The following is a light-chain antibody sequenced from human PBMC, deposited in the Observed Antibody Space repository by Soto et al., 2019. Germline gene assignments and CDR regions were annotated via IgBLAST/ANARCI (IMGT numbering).Light chain of an antibody. V-gene: IGLV2-23*02. Sequence: QSALTQPASVSGSLGQSITISCTGSKNDIGIYNLVSWYQQDTGKAPKLIIFEVTKRPSGISSRFSGSKSGNTASLTIAGLLPDDESQYFCSSYAGGTNFMVFGGGTKLTVL. CDR3: SSYAGGTNFMV. J-gene: IGLJ3*02. CDR1: KNDIGIYNL. CDR2: EVT.